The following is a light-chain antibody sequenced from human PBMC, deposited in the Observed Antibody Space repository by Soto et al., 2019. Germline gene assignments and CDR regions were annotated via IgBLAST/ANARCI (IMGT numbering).Light chain of an antibody. Sequence: ENVLTQSPGTLSLSPGERATLSCRASQSVSSSYLAWYQQKPGQAPRLLIYGASSRATDIPDRFSGSGSGTDFTLTISRLEPEDFAVYYCQQYGSSPPVTSGQGTRLEIK. J-gene: IGKJ5*01. V-gene: IGKV3-20*01. CDR3: QQYGSSPPVT. CDR2: GAS. CDR1: QSVSSSY.